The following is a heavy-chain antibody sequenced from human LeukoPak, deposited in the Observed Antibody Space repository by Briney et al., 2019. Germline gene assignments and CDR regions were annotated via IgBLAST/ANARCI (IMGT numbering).Heavy chain of an antibody. CDR3: AREQLALDY. D-gene: IGHD6-13*01. J-gene: IGHJ4*02. V-gene: IGHV4-39*02. Sequence: PSQTLSLTCTVSGGSISSSRCYWGWIRQPPGKGLEWIGSIYYTGSTYYNPSVKSRVTISVDTSKNQFSLRLSSVTAADTAVYYCAREQLALDYWGQGTLVTVSS. CDR2: IYYTGST. CDR1: GGSISSSRCY.